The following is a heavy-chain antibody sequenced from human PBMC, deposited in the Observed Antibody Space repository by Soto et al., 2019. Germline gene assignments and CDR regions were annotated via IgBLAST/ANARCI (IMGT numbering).Heavy chain of an antibody. J-gene: IGHJ4*01. Sequence: GASVKVFCKASGHTLINYYMHWVRQAPGQGLDWLGKIDPSGNGTSYAERFQGRITLTSDTSTNTVYVELSSLRSEDTAIYYCAINYDDSSAYLYLRHRTLVTVSS. CDR3: AINYDDSSAYLY. CDR2: IDPSGNGT. D-gene: IGHD3-22*01. CDR1: GHTLINYY. V-gene: IGHV1-46*01.